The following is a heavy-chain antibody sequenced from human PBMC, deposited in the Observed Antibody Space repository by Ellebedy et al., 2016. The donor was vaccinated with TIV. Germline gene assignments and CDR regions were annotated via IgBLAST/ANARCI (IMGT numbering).Heavy chain of an antibody. D-gene: IGHD3-22*01. J-gene: IGHJ3*02. CDR3: ATSNRYYYDSSGPDAFDI. V-gene: IGHV1-2*04. CDR1: GYTFIGYY. CDR2: INPNSVDT. Sequence: AASVKVSCKASGYTFIGYYMHWVRQAPGQGLEWMGWINPNSVDTNYTQKFQGWVTMTRDTSISTVYMELSRLRSDDPAVYYGATSNRYYYDSSGPDAFDIWGQGTMVTVSS.